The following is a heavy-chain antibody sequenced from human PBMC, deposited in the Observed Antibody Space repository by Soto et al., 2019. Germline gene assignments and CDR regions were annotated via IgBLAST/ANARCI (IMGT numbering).Heavy chain of an antibody. D-gene: IGHD2-15*01. CDR2: VSWNSEIV. CDR3: AKDGGPCSGNKCSSLYYYYGMDV. Sequence: EVQLVESGGGLVQPGRSLRLSCEASGFKFGDYAMHWVRQAPGKGLEWVSGVSWNSEIVGYADSVKGRFTISRDNAKNSLYLEMNSLRTEDTALYYCAKDGGPCSGNKCSSLYYYYGMDVWGQGTTVTVSS. V-gene: IGHV3-9*01. CDR1: GFKFGDYA. J-gene: IGHJ6*02.